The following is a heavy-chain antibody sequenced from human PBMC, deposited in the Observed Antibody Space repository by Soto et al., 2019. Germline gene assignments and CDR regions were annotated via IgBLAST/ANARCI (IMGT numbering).Heavy chain of an antibody. D-gene: IGHD2-15*01. J-gene: IGHJ4*02. CDR3: TTDRLY. CDR2: IRSKTDGGTT. V-gene: IGHV3-15*01. CDR1: GFTFSSYA. Sequence: PGGSLRLSCAASGFTFSSYAMSWVRQAPGKGLEWVGRIRSKTDGGTTDYGAPVKGRFTISRDDSKSTLFLQMNSLKVEDTAVYYCTTDRLYWGQGTQVTVSS.